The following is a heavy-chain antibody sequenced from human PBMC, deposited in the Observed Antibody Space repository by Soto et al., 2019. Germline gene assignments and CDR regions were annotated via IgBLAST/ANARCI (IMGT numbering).Heavy chain of an antibody. Sequence: QVQLVQPGAEVKKPGASVRISCRASGYSFTSTYVHWVRQAPGQGPEWMGIINPAGGTTYYAQKFQGRLTITSDTSTDTVFMDLNDLTSEDTAGYFCALKVVTYYDNWGQGTLLTVSS. CDR1: GYSFTSTY. J-gene: IGHJ4*02. CDR3: ALKVVTYYDN. CDR2: INPAGGTT. V-gene: IGHV1-46*01. D-gene: IGHD2-21*02.